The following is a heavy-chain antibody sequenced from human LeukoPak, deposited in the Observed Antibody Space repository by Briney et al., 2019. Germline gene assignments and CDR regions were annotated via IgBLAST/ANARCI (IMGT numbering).Heavy chain of an antibody. CDR3: ARAAYYDSSGYYDY. J-gene: IGHJ4*02. V-gene: IGHV4-4*02. CDR1: GGSISSSNW. Sequence: SETLSLTCAVSGGSISSSNWWSWVRQPPGKGLEWIGEIYHSGSTNYNPSLKSRVTISVDKSKNQFSLKLSSVTAADTAVYYCARAAYYDSSGYYDYWGQGTLVTVSS. D-gene: IGHD3-22*01. CDR2: IYHSGST.